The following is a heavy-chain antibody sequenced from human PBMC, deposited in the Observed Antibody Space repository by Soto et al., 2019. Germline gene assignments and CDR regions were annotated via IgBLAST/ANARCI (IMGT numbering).Heavy chain of an antibody. J-gene: IGHJ6*02. CDR1: GYSFTSYW. V-gene: IGHV5-51*01. CDR3: ARQPMVVDTAMETAYYYYGMDV. D-gene: IGHD5-18*01. CDR2: IYPGDSET. Sequence: ESLKISRKGSGYSFTSYWIGLVRQMPGKGLEWMGIIYPGDSETRYSPSFQGQVTISADKSISTAYLQWSSLKASDTAMYYCARQPMVVDTAMETAYYYYGMDVWGQGTTVTVSS.